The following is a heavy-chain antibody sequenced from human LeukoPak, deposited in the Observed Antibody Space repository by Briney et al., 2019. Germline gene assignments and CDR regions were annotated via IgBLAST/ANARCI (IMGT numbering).Heavy chain of an antibody. J-gene: IGHJ3*02. CDR1: GYSFTSYW. CDR3: ARAIGGNSKYDAFDI. V-gene: IGHV5-51*01. CDR2: IYPGDSDT. D-gene: IGHD4-23*01. Sequence: GESLKISCKGSGYSFTSYWIGWVRQMPGKGLEWMGIIYPGDSDTRYSPSFRGQVTISADKSISTAYLQWSSLRASDTAMYYCARAIGGNSKYDAFDIWGQGTMVTVSS.